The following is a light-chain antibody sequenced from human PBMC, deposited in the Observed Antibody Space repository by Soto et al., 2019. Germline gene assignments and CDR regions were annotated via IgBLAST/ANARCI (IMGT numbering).Light chain of an antibody. CDR1: QSVSSSF. Sequence: EIVLTQSPGTLSLSPGERVTLSCRASQSVSSSFLAWYQQKPGQAPRLLIYGASSRATGIPDRFGGSGSGTEFTLIISRLEPEDFAVYYCQQYGTSPLTFGGGTKVEIK. CDR2: GAS. CDR3: QQYGTSPLT. J-gene: IGKJ4*01. V-gene: IGKV3-20*01.